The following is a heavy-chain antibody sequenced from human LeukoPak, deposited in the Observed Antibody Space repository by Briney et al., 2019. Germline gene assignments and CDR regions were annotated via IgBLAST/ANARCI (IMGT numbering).Heavy chain of an antibody. J-gene: IGHJ4*02. V-gene: IGHV4-61*02. CDR1: GGSISSGSYY. D-gene: IGHD3-22*01. CDR3: AREGHYDSSAYVYYSAY. CDR2: LYTSGST. Sequence: SQTLSLTCTVSGGSISSGSYYWSWIRQPAGKGLEWIGRLYTSGSTEYNPSLKSRVTISLDTSKNQFSLRLSSVTAADTAVYYRAREGHYDSSAYVYYSAYWGQGTLVTVSS.